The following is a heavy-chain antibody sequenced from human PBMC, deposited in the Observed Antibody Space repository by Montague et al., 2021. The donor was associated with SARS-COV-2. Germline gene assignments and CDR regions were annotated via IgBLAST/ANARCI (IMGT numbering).Heavy chain of an antibody. CDR2: IYCSGST. V-gene: IGHV4-59*01. J-gene: IGHJ4*02. Sequence: SETLSLTCTVSGGSISSYYWSWIRQPPGKGLEWIGYIYCSGSTNXXPSLKSRVTISVDTSKNQFSLKLSSVTAADTAVYYCARAPVAHITIFGVVTSFDYWGQGTLVTVSS. D-gene: IGHD3-3*01. CDR3: ARAPVAHITIFGVVTSFDY. CDR1: GGSISSYY.